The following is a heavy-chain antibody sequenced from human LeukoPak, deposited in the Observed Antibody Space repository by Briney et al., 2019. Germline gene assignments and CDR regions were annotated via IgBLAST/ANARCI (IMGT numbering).Heavy chain of an antibody. D-gene: IGHD4-17*01. Sequence: GGSLRLSCAASGFTFSRHWMHWVRHAPGRGLVWVSHINSDGSRTGYAESVKGRFTISRDNGKNTLYLQVNSLRAEDTAVYYCASDYGDYGFTYWGQGTLVTVSS. CDR2: INSDGSRT. J-gene: IGHJ4*02. CDR3: ASDYGDYGFTY. CDR1: GFTFSRHW. V-gene: IGHV3-74*01.